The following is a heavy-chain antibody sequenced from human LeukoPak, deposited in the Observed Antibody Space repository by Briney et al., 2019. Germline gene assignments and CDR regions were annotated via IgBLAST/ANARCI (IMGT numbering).Heavy chain of an antibody. Sequence: GRSLRLSCAASGFTFSSYAMHWVRQAPGKGLEWVAVISYDGSNKYYADSVKGRFTISRDNSKNTLYLQMNSLRAEDTAVYYCARDQVTMVRGVSHYYYYYGMDVWGKGTTVTVSS. CDR2: ISYDGSNK. J-gene: IGHJ6*04. CDR1: GFTFSSYA. CDR3: ARDQVTMVRGVSHYYYYYGMDV. V-gene: IGHV3-30*04. D-gene: IGHD3-10*01.